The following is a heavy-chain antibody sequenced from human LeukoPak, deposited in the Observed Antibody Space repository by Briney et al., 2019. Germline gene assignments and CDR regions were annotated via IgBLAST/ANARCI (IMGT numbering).Heavy chain of an antibody. CDR1: GGSISSSSYY. V-gene: IGHV4-39*07. Sequence: PSETLSLTCTVSGGSISSSSYYWGWIRQPPGKGLEWIGSIFYSGSTYYNPSLKSRVTISVDTSKNQFSLKLSSVTAADTAVYYCARGPCSGGDCYYFDYWGPGTLVTVSS. D-gene: IGHD2-21*01. CDR3: ARGPCSGGDCYYFDY. CDR2: IFYSGST. J-gene: IGHJ4*02.